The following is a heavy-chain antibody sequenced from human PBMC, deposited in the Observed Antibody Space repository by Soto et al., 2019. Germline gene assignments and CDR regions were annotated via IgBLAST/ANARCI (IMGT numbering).Heavy chain of an antibody. Sequence: QVQLVQSGAEVKKPGSSVKVSCKASGGTFSSYAISWVRQAPGQGLEWMGGIIPIFGTANYAQKFQGRVTITADESTSTAYMELSSLRSEDTAVYYCARREDYYDSFGRSTNWFDPWGQGTLVTVSS. CDR1: GGTFSSYA. CDR2: IIPIFGTA. CDR3: ARREDYYDSFGRSTNWFDP. D-gene: IGHD3-22*01. J-gene: IGHJ5*02. V-gene: IGHV1-69*01.